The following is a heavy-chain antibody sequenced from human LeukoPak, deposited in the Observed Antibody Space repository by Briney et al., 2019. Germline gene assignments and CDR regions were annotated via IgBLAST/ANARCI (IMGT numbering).Heavy chain of an antibody. J-gene: IGHJ6*02. V-gene: IGHV1-8*01. D-gene: IGHD6-13*01. CDR2: MRPDTGFT. CDR1: GYTFSSHN. CDR3: ARVIAAAGTKVRYGMDV. Sequence: RASVKVSCKASGYTFSSHNINWVRQVSGHGLEWMGWMRPDTGFTGYAQKFRGRVTMTRDTSTNTSYMELSSLRSDDTAVYYCARVIAAAGTKVRYGMDVWGQGTTVTVSS.